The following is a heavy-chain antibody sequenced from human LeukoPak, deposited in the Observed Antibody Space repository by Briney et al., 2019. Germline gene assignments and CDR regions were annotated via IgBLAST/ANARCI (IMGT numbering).Heavy chain of an antibody. D-gene: IGHD3-22*01. J-gene: IGHJ5*02. CDR2: IIPIFGTT. V-gene: IGHV1-69*01. Sequence: SVKVSCKASGGIFSSYAISWVRQAPGQGLEWMGGIIPIFGTTNYAQKFQGRVTITADESTSTVYMELSSLRSEDTAVYYCARGSPTMIVVVTHGWFDPWGQGTLVTVSS. CDR1: GGIFSSYA. CDR3: ARGSPTMIVVVTHGWFDP.